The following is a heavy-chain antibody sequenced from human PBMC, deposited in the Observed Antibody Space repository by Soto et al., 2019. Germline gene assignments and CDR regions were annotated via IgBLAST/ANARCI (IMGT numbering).Heavy chain of an antibody. J-gene: IGHJ6*02. V-gene: IGHV1-2*04. D-gene: IGHD3-10*01. CDR3: AREGFGDRDYYGMDV. CDR1: GYTFTGYY. CDR2: INPNSGGP. Sequence: QVQLVQSGAEVKKPGASVKVSCKASGYTFTGYYMHWVRQAPGQGLEWMGWINPNSGGPNYAQKFQGWVTMTRDTSISTAYLELGWLRSDATAVYYCAREGFGDRDYYGMDVWGQGTTVTVSS.